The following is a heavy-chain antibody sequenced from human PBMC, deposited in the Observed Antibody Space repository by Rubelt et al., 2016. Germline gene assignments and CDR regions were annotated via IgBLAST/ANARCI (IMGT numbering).Heavy chain of an antibody. D-gene: IGHD5-24*01. CDR2: IIGGGGTA. J-gene: IGHJ4*02. V-gene: IGHV3-23*01. CDR3: AKNREVKDGYKYFDS. CDR1: GFIFNNFA. Sequence: EVQLLESGGDLVQPGGSLTLSCAASGFIFNNFAMSWVRQPPGKGLEWVSSIIGGGGTANSADSVKGRFTISRDNSKNTLFLQMNSLRTEDTARYYCAKNREVKDGYKYFDSWGQGTLVTVS.